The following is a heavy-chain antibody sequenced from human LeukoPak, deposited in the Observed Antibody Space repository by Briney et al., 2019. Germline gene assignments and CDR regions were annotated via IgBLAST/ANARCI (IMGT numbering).Heavy chain of an antibody. CDR2: MSGSGTST. J-gene: IGHJ4*02. CDR3: ARDRDY. V-gene: IGHV3-23*01. Sequence: GGSLRLSCVASGFTFNNYAMSWVRQTPGRGLEWVSAMSGSGTSTYYVDSVKGRFTISRDNAKNSLYLQMNSLRAEDTAVYYCARDRDYRGQGTLVTVSS. CDR1: GFTFNNYA.